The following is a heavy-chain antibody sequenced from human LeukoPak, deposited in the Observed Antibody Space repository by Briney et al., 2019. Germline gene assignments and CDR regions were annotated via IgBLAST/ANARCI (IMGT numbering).Heavy chain of an antibody. CDR1: GFTYSSYG. V-gene: IGHV3-33*06. CDR2: IWYDGSNK. J-gene: IGHJ4*02. Sequence: GGSLRLXCAASGFTYSSYGMHWVRRAPGKGLEWVAVIWYDGSNKYYADSVKGRFTISRDNSKNTLYLQMNSLRAEDTAVYYCAKGRAQYCSSTSCYAFDYWGQGTLVTVSS. D-gene: IGHD2-2*01. CDR3: AKGRAQYCSSTSCYAFDY.